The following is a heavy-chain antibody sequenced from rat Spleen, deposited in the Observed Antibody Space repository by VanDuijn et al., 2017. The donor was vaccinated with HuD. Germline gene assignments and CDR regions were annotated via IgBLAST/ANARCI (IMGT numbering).Heavy chain of an antibody. CDR1: GFTFNDYY. D-gene: IGHD1-11*01. CDR2: IIYDGTAT. V-gene: IGHV5-7*01. Sequence: EVQLVESGGDLMQPGRSLKLSCVASGFTFNDYYMAWVRQAPTKGLEWVATIIYDGTATYYRDSVKARFTIPSDKAKSTLYLQMDSLRSEDTATYYCARHYGGYSEYVMDAWGQGASVTVSS. CDR3: ARHYGGYSEYVMDA. J-gene: IGHJ4*01.